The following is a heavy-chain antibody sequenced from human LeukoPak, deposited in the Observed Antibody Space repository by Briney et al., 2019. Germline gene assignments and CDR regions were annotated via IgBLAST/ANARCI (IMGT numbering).Heavy chain of an antibody. D-gene: IGHD2-15*01. J-gene: IGHJ4*02. Sequence: PGGSLRLSWAASGFTFSNYWMTWVRQAPGKGLEWVANIKQDGTEKYYVDSVKGRFTISRDNAENSLYLQMNSLRAEDTAVYYCTRDTGCPGGTCYSFYDYWGQGTLVTVSS. CDR2: IKQDGTEK. CDR3: TRDTGCPGGTCYSFYDY. CDR1: GFTFSNYW. V-gene: IGHV3-7*01.